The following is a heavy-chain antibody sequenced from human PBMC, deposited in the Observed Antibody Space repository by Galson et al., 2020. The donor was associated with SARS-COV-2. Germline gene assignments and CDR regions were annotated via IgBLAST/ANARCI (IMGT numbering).Heavy chain of an antibody. CDR1: GGSISSYY. D-gene: IGHD2-2*02. CDR2: IYYSGST. V-gene: IGHV4-59*12. J-gene: IGHJ6*03. CDR3: ARGVVVPAAIYAYYYYYYMDV. Sequence: SETLSLTCTVSGGSISSYYWSWIRQPPGKGLEWLGYIYYSGSTNYNPSLKSRVTISVDTSKNQFSLKLSSVTAADTAVYYCARGVVVPAAIYAYYYYYYMDVWGKGTTVTVSS.